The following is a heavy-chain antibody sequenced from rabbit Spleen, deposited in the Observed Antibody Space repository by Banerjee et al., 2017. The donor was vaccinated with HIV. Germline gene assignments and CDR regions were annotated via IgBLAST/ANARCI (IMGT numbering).Heavy chain of an antibody. CDR1: GFSFSSND. CDR3: ARDGAGGSYFAL. D-gene: IGHD8-1*01. Sequence: QEQLEESGRGLVKPEGSLTLTCKASGFSFSSNDYICWVRQAPGKGLEWIGYIDPVFGITYYANWVNGRFSISRENAQNTVFLQMTSLTAADTATYFCARDGAGGSYFALWGPGTLVTVS. J-gene: IGHJ6*01. V-gene: IGHV1S47*01. CDR2: IDPVFGIT.